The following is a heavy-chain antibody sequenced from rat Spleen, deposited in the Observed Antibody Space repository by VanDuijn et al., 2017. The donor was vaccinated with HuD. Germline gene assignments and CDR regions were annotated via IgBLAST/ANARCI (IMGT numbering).Heavy chain of an antibody. D-gene: IGHD3-1*01. CDR3: TIHPRY. J-gene: IGHJ2*01. CDR1: GFSLTSYN. V-gene: IGHV2-63*01. Sequence: QVQLKESGPGLVQPSQTLSLTCTVAGFSLTSYNVHWVRQPPGKGLECMGRMRYNGVTSYNSVLKSRLSISRDTSTNQVFLKMNNLQTDDTGTYYCTIHPRYWGQGVMVTVSS. CDR2: MRYNGVT.